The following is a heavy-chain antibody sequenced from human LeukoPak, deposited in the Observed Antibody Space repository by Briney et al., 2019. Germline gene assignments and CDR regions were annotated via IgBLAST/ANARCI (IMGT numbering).Heavy chain of an antibody. CDR2: IISSISYI. Sequence: GSLRLSCAASGFPFISYSMNWVRQAPGKGLEWVSSIISSISYIYQADSVKGRFTISRDNAKNSLYLQMNSLRVEDTAVYYCARQRGYCSGGSCRGWFDPWGQGTLVTVSS. D-gene: IGHD2-15*01. J-gene: IGHJ5*02. CDR1: GFPFISYS. V-gene: IGHV3-21*01. CDR3: ARQRGYCSGGSCRGWFDP.